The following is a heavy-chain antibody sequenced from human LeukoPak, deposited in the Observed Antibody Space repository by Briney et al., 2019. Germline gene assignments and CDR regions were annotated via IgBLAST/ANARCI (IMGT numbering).Heavy chain of an antibody. CDR3: ASYDRSRGMDV. V-gene: IGHV1-46*01. J-gene: IGHJ6*02. CDR2: INPSGGST. CDR1: GYTFTSYY. D-gene: IGHD3-9*01. Sequence: ASVTVSCKASGYTFTSYYMHWVRQAPGQGLEWMGIINPSGGSTSYAQKFQGRVTMTRGTSTSTVYMELSSLRSEDTAVYYCASYDRSRGMDVWGQGTTVTVSS.